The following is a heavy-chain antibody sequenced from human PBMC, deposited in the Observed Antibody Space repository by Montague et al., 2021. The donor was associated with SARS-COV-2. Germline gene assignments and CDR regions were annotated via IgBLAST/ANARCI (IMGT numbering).Heavy chain of an antibody. CDR2: INHRGST. Sequence: SETLSLTCAVYGGSFSGYYWSWIRQPPGKGLEWIGEINHRGSTNXNPSLKSRVTISVDTSKNQFSLKLSSVTAADTAVYYCTREGYQVLWSDYYYYGMDVWGQGTTVTVSS. D-gene: IGHD2-2*01. J-gene: IGHJ6*02. CDR3: TREGYQVLWSDYYYYGMDV. V-gene: IGHV4-34*01. CDR1: GGSFSGYY.